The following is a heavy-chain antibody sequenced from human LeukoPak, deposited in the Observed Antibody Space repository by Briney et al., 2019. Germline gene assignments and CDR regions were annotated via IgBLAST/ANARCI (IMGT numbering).Heavy chain of an antibody. CDR3: VRDPSYGSSWYYYMDV. Sequence: GGSLRLSCAASGFTFSTYGMHWVRQAPGKGLEWVAVIWYDGSKTYYGDSVKGRFTISRDNSKNSLYLQMDSLRVEDTAVYYCVRDPSYGSSWYYYMDVWGKGTTVTVSS. CDR1: GFTFSTYG. CDR2: IWYDGSKT. J-gene: IGHJ6*03. V-gene: IGHV3-33*01. D-gene: IGHD6-13*01.